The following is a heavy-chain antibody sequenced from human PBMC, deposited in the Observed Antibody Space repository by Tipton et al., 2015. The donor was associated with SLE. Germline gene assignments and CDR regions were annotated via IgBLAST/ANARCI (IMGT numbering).Heavy chain of an antibody. CDR2: ISHRGST. Sequence: TLSLTCAVYGGSFSGYYWSWIRQPPGKGLEWIGEISHRGSTSYNPSLKSRVTISVDTSKNQFSLKLSSVTAADTAVYYCARGFYNHDYWGQGTLVTVSS. D-gene: IGHD1-14*01. J-gene: IGHJ4*02. V-gene: IGHV4-34*01. CDR1: GGSFSGYY. CDR3: ARGFYNHDY.